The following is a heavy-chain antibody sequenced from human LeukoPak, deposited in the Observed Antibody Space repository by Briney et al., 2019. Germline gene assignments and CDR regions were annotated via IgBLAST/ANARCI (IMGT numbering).Heavy chain of an antibody. J-gene: IGHJ3*02. D-gene: IGHD3-10*01. CDR2: IYSSGSA. Sequence: SETLSLTCTVSGGSISSSSYYWGWIRQPPGKGLEWIGSIYSSGSAYYNPSLKSRVTMSVDTSKNQFSLKLSSVTAAATAVYYCARHDAIVRGVIRGAFDIWGQGTMVTVSS. V-gene: IGHV4-39*01. CDR3: ARHDAIVRGVIRGAFDI. CDR1: GGSISSSSYY.